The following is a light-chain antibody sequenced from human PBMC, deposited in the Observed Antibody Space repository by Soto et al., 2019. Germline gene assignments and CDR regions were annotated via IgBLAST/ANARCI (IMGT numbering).Light chain of an antibody. CDR2: AAS. V-gene: IGKV1-39*01. J-gene: IGKJ5*01. Sequence: DIPMTQSPSSLSASVGDRVTITCRASQSISSYLNWYQQKPGKAPKLLIYAASSLQSGVPSRFSGSGSGTDFTLPISSLQPEDFATYYCQQSYSTPNTFGQGTRLEIK. CDR1: QSISSY. CDR3: QQSYSTPNT.